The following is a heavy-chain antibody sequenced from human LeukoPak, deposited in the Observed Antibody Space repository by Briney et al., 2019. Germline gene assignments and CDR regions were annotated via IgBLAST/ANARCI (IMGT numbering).Heavy chain of an antibody. CDR1: GFTFSSYS. J-gene: IGHJ4*02. CDR2: ISSSSSYI. D-gene: IGHD3-22*01. Sequence: GGSLRLSCAASGFTFSSYSMNWVRQAPGKGLEWVSSISSSSSYIYYADSVKGRFTISRDNSKNTLYLQMNSLRAEDTAVYYCARDPRTMIVVVIPYYFDYWGQGTLVTVSS. V-gene: IGHV3-21*01. CDR3: ARDPRTMIVVVIPYYFDY.